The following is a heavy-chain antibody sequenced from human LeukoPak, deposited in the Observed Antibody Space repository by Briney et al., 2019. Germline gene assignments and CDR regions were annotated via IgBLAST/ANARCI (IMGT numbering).Heavy chain of an antibody. D-gene: IGHD3-22*01. CDR1: GYTFTSYY. CDR3: ARDLKATNYYDSSGYSPDSDY. CDR2: INPSGGST. J-gene: IGHJ4*02. Sequence: ASVKVSCTASGYTFTSYYMHWVRQAPGQGLEWMGIINPSGGSTSYAQKFQGGVTMTRDTSTSTVYMELSSLRSEDTAVYYCARDLKATNYYDSSGYSPDSDYWGQGTLVTVSS. V-gene: IGHV1-46*01.